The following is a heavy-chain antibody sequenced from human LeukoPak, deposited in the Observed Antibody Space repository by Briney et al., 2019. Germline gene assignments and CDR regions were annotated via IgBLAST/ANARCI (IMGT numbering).Heavy chain of an antibody. CDR2: ISGSGGST. Sequence: GGSLRLSCAASGFTFSSYAMSWVRQAPGKGLEWVSAISGSGGSTYYADSVKGRFTISRDNAKNSLYLQMNSLRAEDTAVYYCARDPPTPYYDSSGAPPDYWGQGTLVTVSS. CDR1: GFTFSSYA. J-gene: IGHJ4*02. CDR3: ARDPPTPYYDSSGAPPDY. D-gene: IGHD3-22*01. V-gene: IGHV3-23*01.